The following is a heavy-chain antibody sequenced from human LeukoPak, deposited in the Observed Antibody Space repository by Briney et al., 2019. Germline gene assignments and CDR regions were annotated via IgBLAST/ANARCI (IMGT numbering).Heavy chain of an antibody. Sequence: SETLSLTCAVSGGSISSGGYSWSWIRQPPEKGLEWIGYIYHSGSTYYNPSLKSRVTISVDRSKNQFSLRLSSVTAADTAVYYCARVFSSGYYIDYWGQGTLVTVSS. CDR3: ARVFSSGYYIDY. J-gene: IGHJ4*02. CDR2: IYHSGST. D-gene: IGHD3-22*01. V-gene: IGHV4-30-2*01. CDR1: GGSISSGGYS.